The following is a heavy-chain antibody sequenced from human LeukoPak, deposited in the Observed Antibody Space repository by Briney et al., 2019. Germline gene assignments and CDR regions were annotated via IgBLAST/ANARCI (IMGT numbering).Heavy chain of an antibody. CDR3: VSAYGGLLDY. Sequence: RGSLRLSCAASGFTFSSFEMNWVRQAPGKGLEWVSYISGSGTTIYYADSVRGRFTISRDNAKKSLYLRMNSLRAEDTAIYYCVSAYGGLLDYWGQGNLVTVCS. CDR2: ISGSGTTI. V-gene: IGHV3-48*03. D-gene: IGHD3-16*01. J-gene: IGHJ4*02. CDR1: GFTFSSFE.